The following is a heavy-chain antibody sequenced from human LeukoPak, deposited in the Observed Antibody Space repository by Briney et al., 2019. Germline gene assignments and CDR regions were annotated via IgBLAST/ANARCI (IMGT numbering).Heavy chain of an antibody. Sequence: PGGSLRLSCAISTFTFSRYTMNWVRQAPGKGLEWVSSISPSGNSKYHADSVKGRFTISRDNAENSLYMQMNSLRAEDTGVYYCVRDFLGESGAGGYWGQGALVTVSS. CDR2: ISPSGNSK. D-gene: IGHD3-10*01. CDR3: VRDFLGESGAGGY. CDR1: TFTFSRYT. J-gene: IGHJ4*02. V-gene: IGHV3-21*01.